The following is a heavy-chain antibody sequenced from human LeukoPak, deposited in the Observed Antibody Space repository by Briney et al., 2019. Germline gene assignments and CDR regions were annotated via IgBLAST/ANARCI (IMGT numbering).Heavy chain of an antibody. CDR1: GSTFSSYA. J-gene: IGHJ2*01. D-gene: IGHD3-3*01. CDR3: AKAAEVLRFLECLLYFDL. V-gene: IGHV3-23*01. Sequence: GGSLRLSCAVSGSTFSSYAMTWVRQAPGKGLQWVLTISGSGGSAYYADSVKGRFTISRDNSKNTLYLQMNSLRAEDTAVYYCAKAAEVLRFLECLLYFDLWGRGTLVTVSS. CDR2: ISGSGGSA.